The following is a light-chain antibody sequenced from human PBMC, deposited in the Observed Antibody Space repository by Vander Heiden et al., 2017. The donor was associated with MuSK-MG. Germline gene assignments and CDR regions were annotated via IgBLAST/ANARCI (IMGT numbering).Light chain of an antibody. Sequence: QSALAQPASGSGSPGQSITISCTGAISDSGGYNYVAWYQQHAGKVPKLRSYEVTNRPSGVADRFSGSKSGNTASLTISDLQAGDEAEYYCSSYTDNTTPWVFGGGTKVTVL. CDR1: ISDSGGYNY. V-gene: IGLV2-14*01. J-gene: IGLJ3*02. CDR2: EVT. CDR3: SSYTDNTTPWV.